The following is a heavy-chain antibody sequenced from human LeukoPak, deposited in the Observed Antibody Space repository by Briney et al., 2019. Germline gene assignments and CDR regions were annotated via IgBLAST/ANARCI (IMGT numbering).Heavy chain of an antibody. CDR1: GFTFDDYA. V-gene: IGHV3-9*01. CDR2: ISWNSGSI. CDR3: AKDTVVRGVILQGVDY. D-gene: IGHD3-10*01. J-gene: IGHJ4*02. Sequence: GRSLRLSCAASGFTFDDYAMHWVRQAPGKGLEWVSGISWNSGSIGYADSVKGRFTISRDNAKNSPYLQMNSLRAEDTALYYCAKDTVVRGVILQGVDYWGQGTLVTVSS.